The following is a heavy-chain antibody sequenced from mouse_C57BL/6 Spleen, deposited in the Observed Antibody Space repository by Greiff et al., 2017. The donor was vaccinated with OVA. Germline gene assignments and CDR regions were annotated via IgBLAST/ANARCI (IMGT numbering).Heavy chain of an antibody. CDR1: GFTFSSYA. CDR2: ISDGGSYT. Sequence: EVKLVESGGGLVKPGGSLKLSCAASGFTFSSYAMSWVRQTPEKRLEWVATISDGGSYTYYPDNVKGRFTISRDNAKNNLYLQMSHLKSEDTAMDYCAREDYGSSYFDYWGQGTTLTVSS. CDR3: AREDYGSSYFDY. V-gene: IGHV5-4*01. J-gene: IGHJ2*01. D-gene: IGHD1-1*01.